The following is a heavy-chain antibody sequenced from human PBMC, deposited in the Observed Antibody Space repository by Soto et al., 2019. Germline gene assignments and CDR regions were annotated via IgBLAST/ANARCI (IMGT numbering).Heavy chain of an antibody. V-gene: IGHV1-18*01. Sequence: QVQLVQSGAEVKKPGASVKVSCKASGYTFSNYGISWVRQGPGQGLEWRGWISGYNGNTHYEEKVQDRIKMTTDTSTSTTYLEVRNLRYDDTAVYFCARDPGFGFGYSYAFAMVVW. D-gene: IGHD5-18*01. CDR2: ISGYNGNT. CDR1: GYTFSNYG. CDR3: ARDPGFGFGYSYAFAMVV. J-gene: IGHJ6*01.